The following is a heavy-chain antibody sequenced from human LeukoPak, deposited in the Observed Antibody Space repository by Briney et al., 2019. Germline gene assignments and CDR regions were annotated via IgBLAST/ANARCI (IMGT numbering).Heavy chain of an antibody. CDR3: ARGVYSYYYYYMDV. Sequence: SETLSLTCAVDGGSFSGYYWSWIRQPPGKGLEWIGYIYYSGSTNYNPSLKSRVTISVDTSKNQFSLKLSSVTAADTAVYYCARGVYSYYYYYMDVWGKGTTVTISS. V-gene: IGHV4-59*01. CDR2: IYYSGST. CDR1: GGSFSGYY. J-gene: IGHJ6*03.